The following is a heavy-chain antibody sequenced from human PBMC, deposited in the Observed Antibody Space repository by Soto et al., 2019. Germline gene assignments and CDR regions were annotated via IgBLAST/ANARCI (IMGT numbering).Heavy chain of an antibody. D-gene: IGHD3-22*01. CDR2: IIPIFGTA. Sequence: QVQLVQSGAEVKKPGSSVKVSCKASGGTFSSYAISWVRQAPGQGLEWMGGIIPIFGTANYAQKFQGRVTITADEXTXXAYMELSSLRSDDTAVYYCATCYDSSGYPRYYFDYWGQGTLVTVSS. V-gene: IGHV1-69*12. CDR3: ATCYDSSGYPRYYFDY. J-gene: IGHJ4*02. CDR1: GGTFSSYA.